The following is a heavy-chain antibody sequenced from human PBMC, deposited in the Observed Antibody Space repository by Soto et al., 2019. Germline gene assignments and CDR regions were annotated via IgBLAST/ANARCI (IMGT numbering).Heavy chain of an antibody. CDR2: IIPIFGTA. CDR1: GGTFSSYA. V-gene: IGHV1-69*01. J-gene: IGHJ5*02. D-gene: IGHD6-19*01. CDR3: ARVTGIAVAGFDRYNWFDP. Sequence: QVQLVQSGAEVKKPGSSVKVSCKASGGTFSSYAISWVRQAPGQGLEWMGGIIPIFGTANYAQKFQGRVTITADESTSTAYMELSSLRSEDTAVYYCARVTGIAVAGFDRYNWFDPWGQGTLVTVSS.